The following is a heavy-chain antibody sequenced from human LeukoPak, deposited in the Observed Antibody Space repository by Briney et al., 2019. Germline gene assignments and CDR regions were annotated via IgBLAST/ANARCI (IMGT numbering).Heavy chain of an antibody. CDR2: IYGGTTPMT. CDR3: AKDLTPDGAWDIDY. CDR1: GFTFSKYT. J-gene: IGHJ4*02. V-gene: IGHV3-23*01. D-gene: IGHD3-9*01. Sequence: GGSLRLSCVGSGFTFSKYTMSWVRQVPGKGLEWVAGIYGGTTPMTFYSDSVKGRFTISRDNSMNTVYLQMNGLRAEDTAIYYCAKDLTPDGAWDIDYWGQGTPITVSS.